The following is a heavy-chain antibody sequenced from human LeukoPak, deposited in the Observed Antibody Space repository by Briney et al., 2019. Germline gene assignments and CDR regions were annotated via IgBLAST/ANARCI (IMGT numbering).Heavy chain of an antibody. D-gene: IGHD5-18*01. CDR1: GYSIGSGYY. V-gene: IGHV4-38-2*02. CDR2: IYHSGST. J-gene: IGHJ4*02. Sequence: SETLSLTCTVSGYSIGSGYYWGWIRQPPGKGLEWIGSIYHSGSTYYNPSLKSRVTISVDTSKNQFSLKLSSVTAADTAVYYCARVGYSYGYPPDYWGQGTLVTVSS. CDR3: ARVGYSYGYPPDY.